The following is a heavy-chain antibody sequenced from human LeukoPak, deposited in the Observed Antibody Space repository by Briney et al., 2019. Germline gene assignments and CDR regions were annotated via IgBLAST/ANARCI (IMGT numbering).Heavy chain of an antibody. CDR2: IYHSGST. CDR1: GGPFSGYY. Sequence: PSETLSLTCAVYGGPFSGYYWGWIRQPPGKGLEWIGSIYHSGSTYYNPSLKSRVTISVDTSKNQFSLKLSSVTAADTAVYYCARHPTGPSLPNAFDIWGQGTMVTASS. D-gene: IGHD3-9*01. V-gene: IGHV4-34*01. J-gene: IGHJ3*02. CDR3: ARHPTGPSLPNAFDI.